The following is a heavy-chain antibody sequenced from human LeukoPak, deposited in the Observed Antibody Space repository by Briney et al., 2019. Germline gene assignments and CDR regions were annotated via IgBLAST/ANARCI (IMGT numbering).Heavy chain of an antibody. Sequence: SETLFLTCTVSGGSISSGDYYWSWIRQPPGKGLEWIGYIYYSGSTYYNPSLKSRVTISVDTSKNQFSLKLSSVTAADTAVYYCALRQQLVSYYYMDVWGKGTTVTVSS. CDR3: ALRQQLVSYYYMDV. CDR1: GGSISSGDYY. D-gene: IGHD6-13*01. V-gene: IGHV4-30-4*08. CDR2: IYYSGST. J-gene: IGHJ6*03.